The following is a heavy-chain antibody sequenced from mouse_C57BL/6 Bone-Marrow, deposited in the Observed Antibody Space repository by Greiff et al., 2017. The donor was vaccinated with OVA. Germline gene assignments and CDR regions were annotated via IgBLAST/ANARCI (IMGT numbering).Heavy chain of an antibody. CDR1: GYSFTDYH. V-gene: IGHV1-39*01. J-gene: IGHJ2*01. CDR3: ARGGTFCY. Sequence: VKLQQSGPELVKPGASVKISCKASGYSFTDYHMNWVKPSHGTSLEWIGEITTNYGTTSYHQKFQGKVTLPVDQSSSTAYMQLNSLTSEDSAVYYWARGGTFCYWGQGTTLTVSS. CDR2: ITTNYGTT.